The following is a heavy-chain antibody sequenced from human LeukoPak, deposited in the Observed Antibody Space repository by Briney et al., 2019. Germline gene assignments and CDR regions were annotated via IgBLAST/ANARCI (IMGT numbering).Heavy chain of an antibody. CDR2: ISGSGGST. D-gene: IGHD3-10*01. J-gene: IGHJ5*02. Sequence: PGGSLRLSCAASGFIFSSYAMSWVRQAPGKGLEWVSAISGSGGSTYYADSVKGRFTISRDNSKNTLYLRMNSLRAEDTAVYYCAKDELLWFGESPHWFDPWGQGTLVTVSS. V-gene: IGHV3-23*01. CDR3: AKDELLWFGESPHWFDP. CDR1: GFIFSSYA.